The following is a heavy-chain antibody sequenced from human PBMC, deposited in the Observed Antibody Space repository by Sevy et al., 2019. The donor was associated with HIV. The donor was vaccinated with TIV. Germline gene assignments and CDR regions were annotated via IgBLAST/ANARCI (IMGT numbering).Heavy chain of an antibody. D-gene: IGHD6-19*01. Sequence: GGSLRLSCVASGFTFSTYGMHWVHQAPGKGLEWVAVIWYDGSNKEYVDSVKGRFTISRNNSKETLYLQMNSLRAEDTAVYYCARENIAVAGIGYYFDHWGQGTLVTVSS. V-gene: IGHV3-33*01. CDR3: ARENIAVAGIGYYFDH. CDR1: GFTFSTYG. J-gene: IGHJ4*02. CDR2: IWYDGSNK.